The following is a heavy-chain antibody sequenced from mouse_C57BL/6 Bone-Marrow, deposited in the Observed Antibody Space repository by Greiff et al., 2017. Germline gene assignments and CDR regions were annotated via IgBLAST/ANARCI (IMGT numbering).Heavy chain of an antibody. J-gene: IGHJ1*03. CDR3: AIRELLDV. D-gene: IGHD1-1*01. V-gene: IGHV1-74*01. Sequence: VQRVESGAELVKPGASVKVSCKASGYTFTSYWMHWVKQRPGQGLEWIGRIHPSDSDTNYNQKFKGKATLTVDKSSSTAYIQLSSLTSEDSAVYYCAIRELLDVWGTGTTVTVSS. CDR2: IHPSDSDT. CDR1: GYTFTSYW.